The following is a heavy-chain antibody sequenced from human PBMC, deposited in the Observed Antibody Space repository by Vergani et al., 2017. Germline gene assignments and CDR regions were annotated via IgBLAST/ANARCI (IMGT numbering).Heavy chain of an antibody. CDR2: IYYSGST. CDR3: AREGDIVLIVYAIRRDWFDP. D-gene: IGHD2-8*01. CDR1: GGSISSSSYY. V-gene: IGHV4-39*07. Sequence: QLQLQESGPGLVKPSETLSLTCTVSGGSISSSSYYWGWIRQPPGKGLEWIGSIYYSGSTYYNPSLKSRVTISVDTSKNQFSLKLSSVTAADTAVYYCAREGDIVLIVYAIRRDWFDPWGQGTLVTVSS. J-gene: IGHJ5*02.